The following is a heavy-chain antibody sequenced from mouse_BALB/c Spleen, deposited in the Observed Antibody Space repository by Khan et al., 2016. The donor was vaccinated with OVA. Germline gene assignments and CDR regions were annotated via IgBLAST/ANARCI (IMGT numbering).Heavy chain of an antibody. CDR3: ARIYGSDFDY. CDR2: INPHIGGT. D-gene: IGHD1-1*01. V-gene: IGHV1-20*02. CDR1: GYSFTGYF. Sequence: VQLKQSGPELVKPGASVKISCKASGYSFTGYFMNWVMQSHGKSLEWIGRINPHIGGTFYNQKFKGKATLTVDESSSTAHMELRSLASEDSAVYYCARIYGSDFDYWGQGTTLTVSS. J-gene: IGHJ2*01.